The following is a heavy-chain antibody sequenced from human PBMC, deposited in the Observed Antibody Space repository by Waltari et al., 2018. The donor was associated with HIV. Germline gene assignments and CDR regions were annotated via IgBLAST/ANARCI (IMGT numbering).Heavy chain of an antibody. J-gene: IGHJ6*02. CDR3: ARVNTMVQGVRVYYYGMDV. D-gene: IGHD3-10*01. V-gene: IGHV3-21*01. Sequence: EVQLVESGGGLVKPGGSLRLSCAASGFTFSNFSMNWVRQAPGKGLEWVSSISSGSSYIYYADSVKGRFTISRDNAKNSLYLQMNSLRVEDTAVYYCARVNTMVQGVRVYYYGMDVWGQGTTVTVSS. CDR2: ISSGSSYI. CDR1: GFTFSNFS.